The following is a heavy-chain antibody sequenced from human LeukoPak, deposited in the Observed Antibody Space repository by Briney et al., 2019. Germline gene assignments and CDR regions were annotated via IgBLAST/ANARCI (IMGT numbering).Heavy chain of an antibody. J-gene: IGHJ4*02. CDR2: INHSGST. CDR1: GGSLSGYY. Sequence: SETLSLTCAVYGGSLSGYYWSWIRQPPGKGLEWIGEINHSGSTNYNPSLKSRVTISVDTSKNQFSLKLSSVTAADTAVYYCARGRGYDFDYWGQGTLVTVSS. D-gene: IGHD2-15*01. CDR3: ARGRGYDFDY. V-gene: IGHV4-34*01.